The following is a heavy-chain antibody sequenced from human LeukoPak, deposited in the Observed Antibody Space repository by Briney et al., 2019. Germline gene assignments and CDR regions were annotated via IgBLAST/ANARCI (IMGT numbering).Heavy chain of an antibody. CDR3: ARDPSWEILSYFDC. D-gene: IGHD1-26*01. Sequence: PGGSLRLSCAASGFTFRNYYMTWIRQAPGKGLEWVSYISASGDTIYYADSVRGRFTISRDNAKNSLYLDMNTLKAEDTAVYYCARDPSWEILSYFDCWGQGTLVTVSS. J-gene: IGHJ4*02. V-gene: IGHV3-11*04. CDR2: ISASGDTI. CDR1: GFTFRNYY.